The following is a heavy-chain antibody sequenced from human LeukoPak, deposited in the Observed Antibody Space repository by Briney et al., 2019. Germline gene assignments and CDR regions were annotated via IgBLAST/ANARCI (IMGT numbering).Heavy chain of an antibody. V-gene: IGHV1-18*01. CDR2: ISAYNGNT. D-gene: IGHD3-22*01. CDR1: GYTFTSYV. CDR3: ARGTHDSSGYYYEPPDY. J-gene: IGHJ4*02. Sequence: ASVKASCKASGYTFTSYVISWVRQAPGHEREWMGWISAYNGNTNYAQKLQGRVTMTTDTCTSTAYMEMRSLRSDDTAVYYCARGTHDSSGYYYEPPDYWGQGTLVTVSS.